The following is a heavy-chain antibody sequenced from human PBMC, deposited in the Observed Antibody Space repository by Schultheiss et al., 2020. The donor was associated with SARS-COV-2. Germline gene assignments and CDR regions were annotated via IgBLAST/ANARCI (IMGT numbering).Heavy chain of an antibody. CDR3: AKDEIGYCSSTSCYTSGMDV. Sequence: GGSLRLSCAASGFTFSDYYMSWVRQAPGKGLEWVSAISSSGSTIYYADSVKGRFTISRDNSKNTLYLQMNSLRAEDTAVYYCAKDEIGYCSSTSCYTSGMDVWGQGTTVTVSS. CDR2: ISSSGSTI. V-gene: IGHV3-11*01. D-gene: IGHD2-2*02. J-gene: IGHJ6*02. CDR1: GFTFSDYY.